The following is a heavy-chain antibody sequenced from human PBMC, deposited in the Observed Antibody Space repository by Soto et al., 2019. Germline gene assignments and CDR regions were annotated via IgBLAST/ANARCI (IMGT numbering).Heavy chain of an antibody. D-gene: IGHD3-10*01. V-gene: IGHV4-39*01. CDR3: ATPPIITSQNIVI. CDR1: GGSISSSSYY. Sequence: QLQLQESGPGLVKPSETLSLTCTVSGGSISSSSYYWGWIRQPPGKGLEWIGSIYYSGSTYYNPSLKSRVTISVDTSKNQFSLKLSSVTAADTAVYYCATPPIITSQNIVIWGQGTLVTVSS. J-gene: IGHJ4*02. CDR2: IYYSGST.